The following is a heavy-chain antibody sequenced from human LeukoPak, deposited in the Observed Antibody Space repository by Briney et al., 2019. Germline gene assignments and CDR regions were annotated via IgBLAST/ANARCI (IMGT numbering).Heavy chain of an antibody. J-gene: IGHJ3*02. D-gene: IGHD3-3*01. Sequence: SETLSLTCTVSGGSISSSSSYWGWIRQPPGKGLEWIGSIYYSGSTYYNPSLKSRVTISVDTSKNQFSLKLSSVTAADTAVYYCARGIPTTYYDFWSQRGAFDIWGQGTMVTVSS. V-gene: IGHV4-39*07. CDR3: ARGIPTTYYDFWSQRGAFDI. CDR2: IYYSGST. CDR1: GGSISSSSSY.